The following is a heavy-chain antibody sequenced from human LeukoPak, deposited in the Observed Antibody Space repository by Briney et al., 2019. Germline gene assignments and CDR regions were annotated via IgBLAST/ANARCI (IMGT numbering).Heavy chain of an antibody. Sequence: TGGSLRLSCAASGFTFSSYVMSWVRQAPGKGLEWVSAISGSGGSTYYADSVKGRFTISRDSAKNSLYLQMNSPRAEDTAVYYCARDRLAVADAEDYWGQGTLVTVSS. V-gene: IGHV3-23*01. D-gene: IGHD6-19*01. CDR3: ARDRLAVADAEDY. CDR1: GFTFSSYV. CDR2: ISGSGGST. J-gene: IGHJ4*02.